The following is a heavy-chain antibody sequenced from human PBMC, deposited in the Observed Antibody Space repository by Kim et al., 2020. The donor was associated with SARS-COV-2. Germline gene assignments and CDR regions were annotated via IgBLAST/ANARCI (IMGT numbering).Heavy chain of an antibody. V-gene: IGHV3-11*04. CDR3: ARDYGRSFDL. D-gene: IGHD4-17*01. J-gene: IGHJ4*02. Sequence: VSGRLTISRSNAKNSLALQMDSLRGEDTAVYYCARDYGRSFDLWGQGTLVTVSS.